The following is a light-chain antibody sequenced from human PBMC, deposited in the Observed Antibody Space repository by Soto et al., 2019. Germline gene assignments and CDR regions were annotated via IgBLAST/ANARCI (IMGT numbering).Light chain of an antibody. Sequence: QSVLTQPRSVSGSPGQSVTISCTGTSSDVGNYNYVSWYQQHPGKAPKLMIYDVSKRPSGVPDRFSGSKSGNTASLTISGLQAEDEADYYCRSYAGNYYVFGTGTKLTVL. CDR1: SSDVGNYNY. J-gene: IGLJ1*01. CDR3: RSYAGNYYV. V-gene: IGLV2-11*01. CDR2: DVS.